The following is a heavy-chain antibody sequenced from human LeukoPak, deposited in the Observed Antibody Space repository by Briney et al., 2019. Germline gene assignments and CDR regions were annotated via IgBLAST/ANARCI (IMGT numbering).Heavy chain of an antibody. V-gene: IGHV4-59*01. D-gene: IGHD3-22*01. CDR1: GGSISSYY. J-gene: IGHJ4*02. CDR3: ARAGYYDSSGYLDH. Sequence: KASETLSLTCTVSGGSISSYYWNWIRQPPGKGLEWIGYMYDSGGTNCNPSLKSRVTMSVDTSKNQFSLKLSSVTAADTAVYYCARAGYYDSSGYLDHWGQGILVTVSS. CDR2: MYDSGGT.